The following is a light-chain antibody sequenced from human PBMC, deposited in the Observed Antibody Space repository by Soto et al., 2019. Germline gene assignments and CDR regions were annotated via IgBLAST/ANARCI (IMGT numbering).Light chain of an antibody. CDR1: QSISSW. CDR2: KAS. CDR3: QQYNSYSGT. V-gene: IGKV1-5*03. Sequence: DIQMTQSPSTLSASVGDRVTITCRASQSISSWLAWYQQKPGKAPKLLIYKASSLESGVPSRFSGSGSGTEFTLTISSLQPYDFATYYCQQYNSYSGTVGQGTKVDSK. J-gene: IGKJ1*01.